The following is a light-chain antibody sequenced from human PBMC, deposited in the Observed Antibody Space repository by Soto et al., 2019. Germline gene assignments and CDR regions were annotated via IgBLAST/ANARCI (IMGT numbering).Light chain of an antibody. J-gene: IGKJ2*01. CDR1: QSVSSN. Sequence: EIVLTQSPGILSLSPGERASLSCGASQSVSSNLAWYQQKPGQAPRLLIYGASTRATGVPPRFSGSRSGTEFTLTISSLQSEDFAVYYCQQYYNWPPYTFGQGTKVDIK. CDR2: GAS. CDR3: QQYYNWPPYT. V-gene: IGKV3-15*01.